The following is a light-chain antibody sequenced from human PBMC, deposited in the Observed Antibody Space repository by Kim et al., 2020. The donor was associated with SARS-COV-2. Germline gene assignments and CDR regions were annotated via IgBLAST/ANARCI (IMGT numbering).Light chain of an antibody. J-gene: IGKJ1*01. CDR2: GAS. CDR1: QSVSSK. CDR3: QQYNNGPPWT. V-gene: IGKV3-15*01. Sequence: EIVMTQSPAPLSVSPGERVTLSCRASQSVSSKLAWYQQKPGQAPRLLIYGASSRPTTIPGRFSGSGSGTEFTLTISSLQSEDFAIYYCQQYNNGPPWTFGQGTKVDIK.